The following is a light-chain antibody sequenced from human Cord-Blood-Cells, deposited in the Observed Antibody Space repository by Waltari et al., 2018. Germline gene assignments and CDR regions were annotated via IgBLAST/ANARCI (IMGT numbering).Light chain of an antibody. V-gene: IGLV2-14*03. CDR1: SSDVGGYNY. CDR3: SSYTSSSSWV. CDR2: DAS. Sequence: QSALTQPASVSGSPGQSITISCTGTSSDVGGYNYVSWYQQHPVKSPKPLIYDASKRPQGFSTRFFGSKSGKTASLTISGLQAEDEADYYCSSYTSSSSWVFGGGTKLTVL. J-gene: IGLJ3*02.